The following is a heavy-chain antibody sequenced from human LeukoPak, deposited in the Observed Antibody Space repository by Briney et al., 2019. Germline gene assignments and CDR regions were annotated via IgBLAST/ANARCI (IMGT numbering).Heavy chain of an antibody. J-gene: IGHJ6*03. CDR3: AKDPRPGVERRGYYYYYMDV. D-gene: IGHD1-1*01. Sequence: GGSLRLSCAASGFTFSSYAMSWVRQAPGKGLEWVSAISGSGGSTYYADSVKGRFTISRDNSKNTLYLQMNSLRAEDTAVYYCAKDPRPGVERRGYYYYYMDVWGKGTTVTVSS. CDR2: ISGSGGST. V-gene: IGHV3-23*01. CDR1: GFTFSSYA.